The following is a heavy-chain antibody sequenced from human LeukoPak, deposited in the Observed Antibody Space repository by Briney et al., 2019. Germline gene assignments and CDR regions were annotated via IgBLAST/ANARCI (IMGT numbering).Heavy chain of an antibody. CDR1: GFTFRFYT. CDR3: ARDYYGDYYFDY. J-gene: IGHJ4*02. Sequence: PGGSLRLSCAASGFTFRFYTMNWVRQAPGKGLEWVSSISSSGSYIYYADSVKGRFTISRDNAKSSLYLQMNSLRAEDTAVYYCARDYYGDYYFDYWGQGTLVTVSS. V-gene: IGHV3-21*01. D-gene: IGHD4-17*01. CDR2: ISSSGSYI.